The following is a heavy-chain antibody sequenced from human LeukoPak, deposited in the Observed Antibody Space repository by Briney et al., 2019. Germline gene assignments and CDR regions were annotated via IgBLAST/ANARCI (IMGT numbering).Heavy chain of an antibody. CDR2: ISSDGTST. D-gene: IGHD3-10*01. CDR1: GFTFSSCY. V-gene: IGHV3-64*01. CDR3: ARSTRYFGSAMYYFDT. J-gene: IGHJ4*02. Sequence: TGGSLRFSCAASGFTFSSCYMHWVRQAPGRGLEYVSTISSDGTSTYYASSLRGRFTTSRDNSKNTLYLQMDSLRPEDMAVYYCARSTRYFGSAMYYFDTWGQGTLVTVSS.